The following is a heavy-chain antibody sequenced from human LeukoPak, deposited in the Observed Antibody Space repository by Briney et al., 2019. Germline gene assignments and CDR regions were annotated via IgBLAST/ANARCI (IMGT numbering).Heavy chain of an antibody. CDR3: ARAPYYYDSDDAFDI. CDR2: INHSGST. D-gene: IGHD3-22*01. Sequence: KPSETLSLTCAVYGGSFSGYYWSWLRQPPGKGLEWIGEINHSGSTNYNPSLKSRVTISVDTSKNQFSLKLSSVTAADTAVYYCARAPYYYDSDDAFDIWGQGTMVAVSS. V-gene: IGHV4-34*01. CDR1: GGSFSGYY. J-gene: IGHJ3*02.